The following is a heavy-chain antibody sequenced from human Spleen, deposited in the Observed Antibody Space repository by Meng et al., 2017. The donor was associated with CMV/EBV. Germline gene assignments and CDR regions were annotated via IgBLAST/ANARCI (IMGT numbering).Heavy chain of an antibody. CDR3: ASFSDGDSKYQYAVDA. D-gene: IGHD2-2*01. Sequence: ASVKVSCKTSGYSFGSYDINWVRQATGEGLEWMGWVNADSGNRGYAQKFKGRVTMTTSSSMNIAYMELSSLRSEDTAVYYCASFSDGDSKYQYAVDAWGQGTTVTVSS. CDR1: GYSFGSYD. CDR2: VNADSGNR. J-gene: IGHJ6*02. V-gene: IGHV1-8*02.